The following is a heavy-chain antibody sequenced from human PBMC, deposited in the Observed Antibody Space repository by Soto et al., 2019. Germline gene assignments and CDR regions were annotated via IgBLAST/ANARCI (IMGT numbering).Heavy chain of an antibody. Sequence: VGSLRLSCAASGFTFSSYSMNWVRQALGKGLEWVSSISSSSSYIYYADSVKGRFTISRDNAKNSLYLQMNSLRAEDTAVYYCARLGSTSFSARYWGQGTLVTVSS. CDR1: GFTFSSYS. J-gene: IGHJ4*02. V-gene: IGHV3-21*01. D-gene: IGHD2-2*01. CDR3: ARLGSTSFSARY. CDR2: ISSSSSYI.